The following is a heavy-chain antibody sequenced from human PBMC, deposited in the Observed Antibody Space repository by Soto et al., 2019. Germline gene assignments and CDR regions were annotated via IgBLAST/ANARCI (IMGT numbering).Heavy chain of an antibody. D-gene: IGHD3-22*01. CDR1: GDSVSSNSAA. CDR3: ARETYYYDSSGHRKAFDI. V-gene: IGHV6-1*01. CDR2: TYYRSKWYN. Sequence: SQTLSLPCAISGDSVSSNSAAWNWIRQSPSRGLEWLGRTYYRSKWYNDYAVSVKSRITINPDTSKNQFSLQLNSVTPEDTAVYYCARETYYYDSSGHRKAFDIWGQGTMVTVSS. J-gene: IGHJ3*02.